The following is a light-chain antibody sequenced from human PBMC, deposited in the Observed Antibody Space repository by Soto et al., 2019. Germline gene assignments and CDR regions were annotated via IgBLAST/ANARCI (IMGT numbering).Light chain of an antibody. CDR2: GAS. V-gene: IGKV3-20*01. J-gene: IGKJ4*01. CDR3: QQYVSSPLT. Sequence: EIVLTQSPGTLSLSPGERATLFCRASQSVSSSFLAWYQQKPGQAPRLLIYGASIRATGIPDGVSGSGSETDFTLTISRLEPEDFAVYYCQQYVSSPLTFGGGTKVEIK. CDR1: QSVSSSF.